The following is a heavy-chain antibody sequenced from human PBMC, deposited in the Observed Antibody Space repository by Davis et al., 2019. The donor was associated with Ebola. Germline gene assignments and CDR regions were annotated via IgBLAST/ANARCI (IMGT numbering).Heavy chain of an antibody. D-gene: IGHD3-10*01. CDR1: GGSFSGYY. CDR2: INHSGSI. CDR3: ARGPSVRGFDY. Sequence: MPSETLSLTCEVSGGSFSGYYWSWIRQAPGKRLEWIGEINHSGSINYNPSLKSRVTISVDTSKNQFSLKLSSVTAADTAVYYCARGPSVRGFDYWGQGTLVTVSS. J-gene: IGHJ4*02. V-gene: IGHV4-34*01.